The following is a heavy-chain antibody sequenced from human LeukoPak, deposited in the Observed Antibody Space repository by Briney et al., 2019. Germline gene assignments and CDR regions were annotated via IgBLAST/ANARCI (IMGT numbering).Heavy chain of an antibody. V-gene: IGHV3-48*03. CDR2: IKGGGSPI. D-gene: IGHD3-10*01. J-gene: IGHJ6*02. CDR1: GFTFNNYE. CDR3: ARFHPVWFASLHV. Sequence: GGSLRLSCAASGFTFNNYEMTWVRQAPGKGLEWISYIKGGGSPIYYADSVKGRFTISRDNAKNSLSLQMNSLRAEDTAVYYCARFHPVWFASLHVWGQGTTVIVSS.